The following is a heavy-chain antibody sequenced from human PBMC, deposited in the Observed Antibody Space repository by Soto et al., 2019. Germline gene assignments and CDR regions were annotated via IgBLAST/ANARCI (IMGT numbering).Heavy chain of an antibody. V-gene: IGHV4-59*01. CDR3: ASSHGSAFDI. CDR2: IYYSGST. J-gene: IGHJ3*02. Sequence: QVQLQESGPGLVKPSETLSLTCTVSGGSISSYYWSWIRQPPGKGLEWIGYIYYSGSTNYNPSLMSPVTISVDTSKSQFSLKLSAVTAADTAVYYCASSHGSAFDIWGQETMVTVSS. CDR1: GGSISSYY.